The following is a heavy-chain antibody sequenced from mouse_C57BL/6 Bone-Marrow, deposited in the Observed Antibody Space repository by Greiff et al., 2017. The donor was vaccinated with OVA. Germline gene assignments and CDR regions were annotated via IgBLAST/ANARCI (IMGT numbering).Heavy chain of an antibody. D-gene: IGHD1-1*01. Sequence: QVQLQQPGAELVRPGSSVKLSCKASGYTFTSYWMHWVKQRPIQGLEWIGNIDPSDSETHYNQKFKDKATLTVDKSSSTAYMQLSSLTSEDSAVYYCARRIYYGSSYDYYFDYWGQGTTLTVSS. V-gene: IGHV1-52*01. CDR3: ARRIYYGSSYDYYFDY. CDR1: GYTFTSYW. J-gene: IGHJ2*01. CDR2: IDPSDSET.